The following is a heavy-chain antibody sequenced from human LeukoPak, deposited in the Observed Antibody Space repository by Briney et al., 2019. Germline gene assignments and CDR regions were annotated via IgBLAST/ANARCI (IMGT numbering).Heavy chain of an antibody. CDR1: GFTFSSYA. CDR3: AKDGGGYYPYYYYYMDV. V-gene: IGHV3-30*04. J-gene: IGHJ6*03. D-gene: IGHD3-22*01. CDR2: ISYDGSNK. Sequence: GGSLRLSCAASGFTFSSYAMHWVRQAPGKGLEWVAVISYDGSNKYYADSVKGRFTISRDNSKNTLYLQMNSLRAEDTAVYYCAKDGGGYYPYYYYYMDVGGKGTTVTISS.